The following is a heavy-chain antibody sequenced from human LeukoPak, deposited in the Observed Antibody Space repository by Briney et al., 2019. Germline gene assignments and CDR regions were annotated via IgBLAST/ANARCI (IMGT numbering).Heavy chain of an antibody. CDR1: GITVSSSS. CDR3: ARERDGVYDY. V-gene: IGHV3-66*01. D-gene: IGHD3-16*01. Sequence: GGSLRLSCVPSGITVSSSSMSWVRQAPGKGLDCVSVFYSVGTTYHADSVKGRFTIPRDNSKNTLYLQMNSVRAEDTAMYYCARERDGVYDYWGQGTLVTVSS. J-gene: IGHJ4*02. CDR2: FYSVGTT.